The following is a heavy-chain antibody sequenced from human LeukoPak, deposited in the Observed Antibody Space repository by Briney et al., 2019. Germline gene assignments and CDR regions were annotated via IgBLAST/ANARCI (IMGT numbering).Heavy chain of an antibody. CDR1: GFTFSDYY. CDR3: ARDHYIAVYYYYMDV. V-gene: IGHV3-11*04. J-gene: IGHJ6*03. Sequence: PGGSLRLSCAASGFTFSDYYMSWIRQAPGKGLEWVSYISSSGSTIYYADSVKGRFTISRDNAKNSLYLQMNSLRAEDTAVYYRARDHYIAVYYYYMDVWGKGTTVTVSS. D-gene: IGHD4-11*01. CDR2: ISSSGSTI.